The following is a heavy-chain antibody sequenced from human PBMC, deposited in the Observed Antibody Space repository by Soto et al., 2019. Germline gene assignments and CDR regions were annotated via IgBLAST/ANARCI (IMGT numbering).Heavy chain of an antibody. Sequence: PSETLSLTCTVSGGSISTPGSSWGWVRQPPGKAPEWLGYVYHNGNAYPTPSLQSRVTISLDGAKNQFSLKMTSVTAADTGLYYCAARPYYYYGLNVWGQGTAVTV. CDR2: VYHNGNA. CDR3: AARPYYYYGLNV. V-gene: IGHV4-30-2*01. J-gene: IGHJ6*02. CDR1: GGSISTPGSS.